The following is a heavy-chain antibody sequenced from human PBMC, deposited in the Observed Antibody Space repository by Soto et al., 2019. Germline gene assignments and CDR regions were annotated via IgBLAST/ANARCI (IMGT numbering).Heavy chain of an antibody. CDR1: GYTFTSYG. Sequence: VASVKVSCKASGYTFTSYGISWARQAPGQGLEWMGWISAYNGNTNYAQKLQGRVTMTTDTSTGTAYMELRSLRSDDTAVYYCARHLTPRIIENWFDPWGQGTLVTVSS. D-gene: IGHD3-16*01. V-gene: IGHV1-18*01. J-gene: IGHJ5*02. CDR3: ARHLTPRIIENWFDP. CDR2: ISAYNGNT.